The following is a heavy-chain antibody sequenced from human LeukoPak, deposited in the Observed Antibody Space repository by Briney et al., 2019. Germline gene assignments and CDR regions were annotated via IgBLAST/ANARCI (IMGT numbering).Heavy chain of an antibody. D-gene: IGHD3-22*01. CDR3: AGRYYYDSSGRDPVDC. V-gene: IGHV4-39*01. CDR2: IYYSGNT. Sequence: SETLSLTCTVSGGSISSSSYYWVWIRQPPGKGLEWIGSIYYSGNTYYNPSLKSRVSISLDTSKNQFSLKLSSVTAADTAVYYCAGRYYYDSSGRDPVDCWGQGTLVTVSS. CDR1: GGSISSSSYY. J-gene: IGHJ4*02.